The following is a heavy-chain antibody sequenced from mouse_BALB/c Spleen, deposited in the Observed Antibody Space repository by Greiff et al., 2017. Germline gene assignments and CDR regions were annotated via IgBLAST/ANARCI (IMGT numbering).Heavy chain of an antibody. V-gene: IGHV3-2*02. D-gene: IGHD2-2*01. CDR3: AEGTYGYDVPWFAY. CDR2: ISYSGST. J-gene: IGHJ3*01. CDR1: GYSITSDYA. Sequence: LKQSGPGLVKPSQSLSLTCTVTGYSITSDYAWNWIRQFPGNKLEWMGYISYSGSTSYNPSLKSRISITRDTSKNQFFLQLNSVTTEDTATYYCAEGTYGYDVPWFAYWGQGTLVTVSA.